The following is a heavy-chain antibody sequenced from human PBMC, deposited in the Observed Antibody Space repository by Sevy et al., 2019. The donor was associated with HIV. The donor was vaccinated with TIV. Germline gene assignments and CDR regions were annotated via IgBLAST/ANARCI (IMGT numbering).Heavy chain of an antibody. V-gene: IGHV5-51*01. Sequence: GESLKISCKASGYTFTRYWIGWVRQMPGKGLEWMGIIYPGDSTTRYSPSFQGQVTISADKSISTAYLQWSSLKASDTAMLYCARLIVRSGYYTPTYYFDSWGQGTLVTVSS. CDR3: ARLIVRSGYYTPTYYFDS. D-gene: IGHD3-22*01. CDR1: GYTFTRYW. CDR2: IYPGDSTT. J-gene: IGHJ4*02.